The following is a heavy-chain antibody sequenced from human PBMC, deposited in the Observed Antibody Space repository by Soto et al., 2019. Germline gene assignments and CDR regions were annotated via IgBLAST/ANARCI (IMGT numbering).Heavy chain of an antibody. V-gene: IGHV4-34*01. J-gene: IGHJ6*03. Sequence: SETLSLTCAVYGGSFSGYYWSWIRQPPGKGLEWIGEINHSGSTNYNPSLRSRVTISVDTSKNQFSLKLSSVTAAATAVYYCARGHRYGSGSYRSYYYYYMDVWGKGTTVTVSS. CDR1: GGSFSGYY. CDR3: ARGHRYGSGSYRSYYYYYMDV. D-gene: IGHD3-10*01. CDR2: INHSGST.